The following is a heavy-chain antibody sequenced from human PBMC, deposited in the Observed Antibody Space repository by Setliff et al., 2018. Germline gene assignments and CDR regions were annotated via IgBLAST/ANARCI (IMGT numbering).Heavy chain of an antibody. CDR3: ARSRSNFWSGYFNWFDP. Sequence: GESLKISCKGSGYSFTSYWIAWVRQMPGKGLEWMGIIYPGDSDTRYSPSFRGQVTISADKSINTAYLQWSSLKASDTAMYYCARSRSNFWSGYFNWFDPGGQGTLVTVS. J-gene: IGHJ5*02. CDR1: GYSFTSYW. CDR2: IYPGDSDT. D-gene: IGHD3-3*01. V-gene: IGHV5-51*01.